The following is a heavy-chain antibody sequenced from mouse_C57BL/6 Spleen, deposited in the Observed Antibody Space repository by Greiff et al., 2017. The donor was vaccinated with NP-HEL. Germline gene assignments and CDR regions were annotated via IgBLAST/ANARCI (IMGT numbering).Heavy chain of an antibody. CDR3: ASRSTYLVYFDY. CDR1: GYTFTSYW. J-gene: IGHJ2*01. D-gene: IGHD5-1*01. V-gene: IGHV1-55*01. Sequence: QVQLQQPGAELVKPGASVKMSCKASGYTFTSYWITWVKQRPGQGLEWIGDIYPGSGSTNYNEKFKSKATLTVDTSASTAYMQLSSLTSEDSAVYYCASRSTYLVYFDYWGQVTTLTVSS. CDR2: IYPGSGST.